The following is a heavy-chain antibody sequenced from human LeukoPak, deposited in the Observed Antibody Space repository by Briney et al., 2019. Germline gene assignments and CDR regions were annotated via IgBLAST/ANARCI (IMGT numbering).Heavy chain of an antibody. D-gene: IGHD5-18*01. Sequence: GESLKISCKGSGYSFTSYWIGWVRQMPGKGLEWMGIIYPGDSDTRYSPSFQGQVTISADKSISTAYLQWSSLKASDTVMYYCARRRGRGYSYGPIDYWGQGTLVTVSS. CDR2: IYPGDSDT. J-gene: IGHJ4*02. CDR1: GYSFTSYW. CDR3: ARRRGRGYSYGPIDY. V-gene: IGHV5-51*01.